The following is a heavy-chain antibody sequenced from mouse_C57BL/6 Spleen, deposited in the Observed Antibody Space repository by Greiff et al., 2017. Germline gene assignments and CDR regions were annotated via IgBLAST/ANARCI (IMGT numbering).Heavy chain of an antibody. CDR2: ISYSGST. D-gene: IGHD1-1*01. V-gene: IGHV3-1*01. CDR1: GYSITSGYD. Sequence: VQLKESGPGMVKPSQSLSLTCTVTGYSITSGYDWHWIRHFPGNKLEWMGYISYSGSTNYNPSLKSRISITHDTSKNHFFLKLNSVTTEDTATYYCARVGSLRGAMDYWGQGTSVTVSS. CDR3: ARVGSLRGAMDY. J-gene: IGHJ4*01.